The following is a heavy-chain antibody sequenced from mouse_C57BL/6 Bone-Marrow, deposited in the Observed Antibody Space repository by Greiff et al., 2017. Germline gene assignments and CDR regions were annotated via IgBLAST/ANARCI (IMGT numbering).Heavy chain of an antibody. CDR1: GYTFTDYY. Sequence: EVQLQQSGPELVKPGASVKISCKASGYTFTDYYMNWVKQSHGKSLEWIGDINPNNGGTSYNQKFKGKATLTVDKSSSTAYMELRSLTSEDSAVYYCARGRYMPDYWGQGTTLTVSS. CDR2: INPNNGGT. D-gene: IGHD1-3*01. CDR3: ARGRYMPDY. V-gene: IGHV1-26*01. J-gene: IGHJ2*01.